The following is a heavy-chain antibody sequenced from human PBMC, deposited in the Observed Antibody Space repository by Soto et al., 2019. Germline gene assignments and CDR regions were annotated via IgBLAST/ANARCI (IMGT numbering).Heavy chain of an antibody. Sequence: QVQLVESGGGVVQPGRSLRLSCAASGFIFSSFAMHWVRQAPGKGLEWVAVIWYDGGNKYYADSVRGRFTISRDNSKNTLYLQMNSLRAEDTAVYYCARDQSGSYPYNWFDPWGQGTLSTVSS. D-gene: IGHD1-26*01. J-gene: IGHJ5*02. V-gene: IGHV3-33*01. CDR1: GFIFSSFA. CDR2: IWYDGGNK. CDR3: ARDQSGSYPYNWFDP.